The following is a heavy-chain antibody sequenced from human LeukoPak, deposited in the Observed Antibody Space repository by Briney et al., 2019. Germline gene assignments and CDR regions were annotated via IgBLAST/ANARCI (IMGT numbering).Heavy chain of an antibody. CDR1: GGSFSGYY. D-gene: IGHD3-10*01. V-gene: IGHV4-34*01. J-gene: IGHJ4*02. Sequence: SETLSLTCAVYGGSFSGYYWSWIRQPPGKGLEWIGEINHSVSTNYNPSLKSRVTISVDTTKNQFSLKLSSVTAADTAVYYCARAASYYYGSGSRRGFFDYWGQGTLVTVSS. CDR3: ARAASYYYGSGSRRGFFDY. CDR2: INHSVST.